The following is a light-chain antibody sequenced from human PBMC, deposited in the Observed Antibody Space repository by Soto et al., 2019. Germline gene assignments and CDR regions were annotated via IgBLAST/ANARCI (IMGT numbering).Light chain of an antibody. CDR1: QSISSN. Sequence: EIVMTQSPATLSVSPGERATLSCRASQSISSNLVWYQQKAGQAPRLLIYGASTTATGIPARFSGSGSGTEFTLTSSSLQSEDVAVYYCQQYDNWTPTFGQGTKV. J-gene: IGKJ1*01. V-gene: IGKV3-15*01. CDR3: QQYDNWTPT. CDR2: GAS.